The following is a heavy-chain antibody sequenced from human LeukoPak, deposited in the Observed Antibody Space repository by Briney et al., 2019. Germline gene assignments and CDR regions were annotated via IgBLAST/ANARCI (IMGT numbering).Heavy chain of an antibody. CDR3: ARGVLPGYSSPPPH. Sequence: SETLSLTCTVSGGSISSYYRSWIRQPPGKGLEWIGYIYYSGSTNYNPSLKSRVTISVDTSKNQFSLKLSSVTAADTAVYYCARGVLPGYSSPPPHWGQGTLITVSS. D-gene: IGHD6-19*01. CDR2: IYYSGST. CDR1: GGSISSYY. J-gene: IGHJ4*02. V-gene: IGHV4-59*01.